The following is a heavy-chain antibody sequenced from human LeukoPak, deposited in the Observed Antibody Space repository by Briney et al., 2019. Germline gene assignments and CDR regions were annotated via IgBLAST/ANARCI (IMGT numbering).Heavy chain of an antibody. CDR1: GFTFRSYA. D-gene: IGHD6-19*01. CDR2: IANSGSST. J-gene: IGHJ4*02. Sequence: GGSLRLSCAGSGFTFRSYAMSWVRQAPGKGLEWVSAIANSGSSTYYADSVKGRFTISRDNSKNTLYLQMNSLRAEDTAVYYCAKDVSWRVDRTMGLDSCGEGNLWSVSS. CDR3: AKDVSWRVDRTMGLDS. V-gene: IGHV3-23*01.